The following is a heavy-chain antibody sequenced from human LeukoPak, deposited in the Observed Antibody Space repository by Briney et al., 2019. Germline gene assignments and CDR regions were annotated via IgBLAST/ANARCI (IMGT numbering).Heavy chain of an antibody. CDR1: GFTFSSYG. Sequence: PGGSLRLSCAASGFTFSSYGMHWVRQAPGKGLEWVAVISYDGSNKYYADSVKGRFTISRDNSKNTLYLQMNSLRAEDTAVYYCARDVAHTVDSSGYYYLNAFDIWGQGTMVTVSS. D-gene: IGHD3-22*01. CDR3: ARDVAHTVDSSGYYYLNAFDI. J-gene: IGHJ3*02. V-gene: IGHV3-30*03. CDR2: ISYDGSNK.